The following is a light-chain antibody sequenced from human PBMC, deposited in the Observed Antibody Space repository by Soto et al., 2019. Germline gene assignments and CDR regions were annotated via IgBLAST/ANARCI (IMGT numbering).Light chain of an antibody. J-gene: IGLJ1*01. CDR2: EGS. Sequence: SVLTQPASVSGSPGQSISISCTGTSSDVGSYNLVSWYQQHPGKAPKLMIYEGSKRPSGVSNRFSGSKSGNTASLPIAGLQAADEADYSCCSYAGSSTFDVFGTGTKVTAL. V-gene: IGLV2-23*01. CDR3: CSYAGSSTFDV. CDR1: SSDVGSYNL.